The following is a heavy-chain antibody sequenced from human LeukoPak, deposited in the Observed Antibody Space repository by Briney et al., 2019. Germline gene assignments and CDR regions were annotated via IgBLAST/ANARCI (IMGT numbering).Heavy chain of an antibody. V-gene: IGHV3-48*03. J-gene: IGHJ4*02. CDR2: ISSSGGTV. CDR3: AREAYSSKWDYYFDY. Sequence: GGSLRLSCVASEFTFRDYDMNWVRQAPGKGLEWVSYISSSGGTVYYADSVQGRFTISRDNAKNSLYLQMNSLRAEDTAVYYCAREAYSSKWDYYFDYWGQGTLVTVSS. CDR1: EFTFRDYD. D-gene: IGHD6-13*01.